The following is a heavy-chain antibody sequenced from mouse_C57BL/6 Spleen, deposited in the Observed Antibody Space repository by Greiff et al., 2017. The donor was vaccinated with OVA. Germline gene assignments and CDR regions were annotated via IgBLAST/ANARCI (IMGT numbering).Heavy chain of an antibody. J-gene: IGHJ1*03. CDR3: ARDYGSSYRYWYFDV. V-gene: IGHV1-72*01. D-gene: IGHD1-1*01. CDR1: GYTFTSYW. CDR2: IDPNSGGT. Sequence: LQQPGAELVKPGASVKLSCKASGYTFTSYWMHWVKQRPGRGLEWIGRIDPNSGGTKYNEKFKSKATLTVDKPSSTAYMQLSSLTSEDSAVYYCARDYGSSYRYWYFDVWGTGTTVTVSS.